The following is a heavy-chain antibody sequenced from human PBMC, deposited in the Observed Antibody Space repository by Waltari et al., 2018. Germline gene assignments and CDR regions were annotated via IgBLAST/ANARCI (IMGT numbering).Heavy chain of an antibody. CDR2: IDQDGTVT. CDR1: GFTFSRFW. CDR3: VRDDDGGMGAV. Sequence: EVQLVESGGGLVQPGGSLRLSCAASGFTFSRFWMSWVRQAPGKGMEGVAKIDQDGTVTNYVDSVKGRFTTPRDNARNSLYLQMNSLRVDDTAVYYCVRDDDGGMGAVWGQGTTVTVSS. J-gene: IGHJ6*02. D-gene: IGHD3-16*01. V-gene: IGHV3-7*01.